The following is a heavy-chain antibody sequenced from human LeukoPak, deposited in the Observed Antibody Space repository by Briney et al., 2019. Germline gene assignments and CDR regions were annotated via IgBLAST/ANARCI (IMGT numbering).Heavy chain of an antibody. J-gene: IGHJ5*02. CDR3: ARDVVSAISWFDP. CDR1: GFTFSSYS. Sequence: GGSLRLSCAASGFTFSSYSMNWVRQAPGKGLEWVSSISSSSSYIYYADSVKGRFTISRDNAKNSLYLQMNSLRAEDTAVYYCARDVVSAISWFDPWGQGTLVTVSS. V-gene: IGHV3-21*01. CDR2: ISSSSSYI. D-gene: IGHD2-21*02.